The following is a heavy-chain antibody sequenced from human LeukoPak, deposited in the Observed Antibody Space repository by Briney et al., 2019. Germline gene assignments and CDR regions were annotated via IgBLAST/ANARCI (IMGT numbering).Heavy chain of an antibody. Sequence: PGGSLRLSCVGSGFXFNTYVMSWVRQAPGKGLQWVSTISGSGGNTDYADSVKGRFTISRDNSKKTVYLQMNSLRAEDTAVYYCAKRYYYDSSGYYGTSFDYWGQGTLVTVSS. CDR1: GFXFNTYV. CDR3: AKRYYYDSSGYYGTSFDY. V-gene: IGHV3-23*01. J-gene: IGHJ4*02. D-gene: IGHD3-22*01. CDR2: ISGSGGNT.